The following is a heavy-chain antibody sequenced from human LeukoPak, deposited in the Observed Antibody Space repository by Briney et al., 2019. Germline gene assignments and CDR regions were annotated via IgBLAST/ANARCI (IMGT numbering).Heavy chain of an antibody. J-gene: IGHJ1*01. CDR1: GFTFSTYG. D-gene: IGHD3-22*01. CDR2: IWSDGSTK. CDR3: ASEDYYDSSAYYYRNFQH. Sequence: GGSLRLSCAASGFTFSTYGMHWVRQAPGKGLEWVAVIWSDGSTKKYADSVKGRFTMSRDNSENTLYLQMNSLRAEDTAVYYCASEDYYDSSAYYYRNFQHWGQGTLVTVSS. V-gene: IGHV3-33*01.